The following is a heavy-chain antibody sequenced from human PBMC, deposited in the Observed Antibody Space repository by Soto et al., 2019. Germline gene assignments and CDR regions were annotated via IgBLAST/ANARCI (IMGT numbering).Heavy chain of an antibody. J-gene: IGHJ5*02. CDR3: ARHHGPTTSENWFDP. CDR2: ISTYSGGT. Sequence: QVHLVQSGVEVKTPGASVKVSCQASGYTFFTYDISWVRQAPGQGLEWMGWISTYSGGTKYAQKFQGSVTMTTDTSTTTAYLELRSLRSDDTAVYYCARHHGPTTSENWFDPWGQGTLVTVSS. CDR1: GYTFFTYD. D-gene: IGHD5-12*01. V-gene: IGHV1-18*01.